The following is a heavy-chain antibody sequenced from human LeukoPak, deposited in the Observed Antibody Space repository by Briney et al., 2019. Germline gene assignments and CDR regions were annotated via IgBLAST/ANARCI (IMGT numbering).Heavy chain of an antibody. Sequence: KSSETLSLTCAVSGDSISSSYWWSWVRQPPGKGLEWLGEVYHSGDTNYNPSLKGRVTMSVDKSKNQFFLNLNSVTAADTAVYYCASLIHYGHYPRYYYYMDVWGRGTTVTVSS. CDR3: ASLIHYGHYPRYYYYMDV. D-gene: IGHD4-17*01. CDR2: VYHSGDT. V-gene: IGHV4-4*02. J-gene: IGHJ6*03. CDR1: GDSISSSYW.